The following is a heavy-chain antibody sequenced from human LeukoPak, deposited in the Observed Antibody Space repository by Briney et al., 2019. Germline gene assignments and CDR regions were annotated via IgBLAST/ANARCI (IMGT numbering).Heavy chain of an antibody. Sequence: ASVKVSCKASGYTFTSYYMHWVRQAPGQGLEWMGTINPSGGSTSYAQKFQGRVTMTRDTSTSTVYMELSSLRSEDTAVYYCARADSSPYYFDYWGQGTLVTVSS. CDR3: ARADSSPYYFDY. CDR1: GYTFTSYY. CDR2: INPSGGST. J-gene: IGHJ4*02. D-gene: IGHD2-2*01. V-gene: IGHV1-46*01.